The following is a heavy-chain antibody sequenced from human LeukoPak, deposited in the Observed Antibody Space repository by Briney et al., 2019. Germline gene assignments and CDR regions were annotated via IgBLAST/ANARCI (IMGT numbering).Heavy chain of an antibody. V-gene: IGHV3-23*01. CDR2: ISGSGGST. D-gene: IGHD1-26*01. CDR1: GFTFSSYA. J-gene: IGHJ5*02. Sequence: GGSPRLSCAASGFTFSSYAMSWVRQAPGKGLEWVSAISGSGGSTYYADSVKGRFTISRDNSKNTLYLQMNSLRAEDTAVYYCAKDSSALIVGAETWGQGTLVTVSS. CDR3: AKDSSALIVGAET.